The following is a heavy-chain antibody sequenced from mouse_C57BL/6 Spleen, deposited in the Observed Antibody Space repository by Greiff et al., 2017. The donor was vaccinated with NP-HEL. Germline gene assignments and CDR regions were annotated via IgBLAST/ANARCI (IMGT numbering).Heavy chain of an antibody. CDR2: IHPNSGST. J-gene: IGHJ1*03. V-gene: IGHV1-64*01. D-gene: IGHD2-4*01. CDR3: ARSGDDYDGYFDV. CDR1: GYTFTSYW. Sequence: QNGAELVKPGASVKLSCKASGYTFTSYWMHWVKQRPGQGLEWIGMIHPNSGSTNYNEKFKSKATLTVDKSSSTAYMQLSSLTSEDSAVYYCARSGDDYDGYFDVWGTGTTVTVSS.